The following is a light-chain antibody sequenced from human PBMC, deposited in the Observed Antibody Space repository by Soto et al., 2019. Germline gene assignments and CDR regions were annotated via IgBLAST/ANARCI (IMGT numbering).Light chain of an antibody. J-gene: IGKJ1*01. V-gene: IGKV1-5*01. Sequence: IHRTHSASTLSGSVLYRVTITCRAIQTISSWVAWYPQKPGKAPNLLILTASTLWSGVPSRFSGSGSGTEFTLTISGLQPDDFATYSCQHCDTSWPFGQRTKVHI. CDR2: TAS. CDR1: QTISSW. CDR3: QHCDTSWP.